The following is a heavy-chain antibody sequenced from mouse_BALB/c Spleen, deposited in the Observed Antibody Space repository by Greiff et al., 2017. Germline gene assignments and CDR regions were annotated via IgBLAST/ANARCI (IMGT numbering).Heavy chain of an antibody. D-gene: IGHD1-1*01. CDR1: GFAFSSYD. V-gene: IGHV5-12-1*01. CDR3: ARQYYYGSSYAMDY. CDR2: ISSGGGST. J-gene: IGHJ4*01. Sequence: EVKLMESGGGLVKPGGSLKLSCAASGFAFSSYDMSWVRQTPEKRLEWVAYISSGGGSTYYPDTVKGRFTISRDNAKNTLYLQMSSLKSEDTAMYYCARQYYYGSSYAMDYWGQGTSVTVSS.